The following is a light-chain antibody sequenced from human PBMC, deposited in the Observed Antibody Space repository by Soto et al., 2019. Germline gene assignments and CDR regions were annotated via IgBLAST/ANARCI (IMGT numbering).Light chain of an antibody. CDR3: QQSYGTPPFT. CDR1: QDISSY. Sequence: DIQLTQSPSPLSASVGDRVYITCRTSQDISSYLNWYQAKPGKAPKLLIYEASTLESGVPSRFXXXGSGTDFTLTISSLQPEDSATYYCQQSYGTPPFTFGPGTRVDI. V-gene: IGKV1-39*01. CDR2: EAS. J-gene: IGKJ3*01.